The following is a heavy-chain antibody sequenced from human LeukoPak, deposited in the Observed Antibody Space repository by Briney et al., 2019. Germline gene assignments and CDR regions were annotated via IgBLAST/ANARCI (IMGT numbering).Heavy chain of an antibody. CDR3: ARVVPSLLFGVVIISKFDY. CDR2: ISAYNGNT. Sequence: GASVKVSCKASGYTFTSYGISWVRQAPGQGLEWMGWISAYNGNTNYAQKLQGRVTMTTDTSTSTAYMELTSLRSDDTAVYYCARVVPSLLFGVVIISKFDYWGQGTLVTVSS. CDR1: GYTFTSYG. J-gene: IGHJ4*02. V-gene: IGHV1-18*01. D-gene: IGHD3-3*01.